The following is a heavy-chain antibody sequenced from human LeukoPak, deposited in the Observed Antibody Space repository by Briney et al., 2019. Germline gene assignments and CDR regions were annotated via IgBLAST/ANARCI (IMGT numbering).Heavy chain of an antibody. J-gene: IGHJ6*03. CDR3: ARLRQPVGYGSGRGYPRYYYYYYYMDV. V-gene: IGHV4-38-2*01. Sequence: SETLSLTCAVSGYSISSDYYWGWIRQPPGKGLEWIGSIYYSGSTYYNPSLKSRVTISVDTSKNQFSLKLSSVTAADTAVYYCARLRQPVGYGSGRGYPRYYYYYYYMDVWGKGTTVTVSS. D-gene: IGHD3-10*01. CDR2: IYYSGST. CDR1: GYSISSDYY.